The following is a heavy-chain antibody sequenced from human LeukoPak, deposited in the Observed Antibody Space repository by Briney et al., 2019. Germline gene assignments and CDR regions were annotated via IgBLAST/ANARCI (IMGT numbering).Heavy chain of an antibody. J-gene: IGHJ4*02. CDR3: ARQSSSSWYVDY. D-gene: IGHD2-2*01. Sequence: GESLKISCRGFGYSFTSSWIAWVRQMPGKGLEWMGIIYPGDSDTRYSPSLQGQVTISADKSISTAYLQWSSLKASDTAVYYCARQSSSSWYVDYWGQGTLDTVSS. CDR2: IYPGDSDT. CDR1: GYSFTSSW. V-gene: IGHV5-51*01.